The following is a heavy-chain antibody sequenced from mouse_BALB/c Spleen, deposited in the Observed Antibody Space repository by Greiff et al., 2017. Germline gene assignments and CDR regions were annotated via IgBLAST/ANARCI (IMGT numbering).Heavy chain of an antibody. CDR3: AREGDYGSRGFDY. CDR2: ISSGSSTI. D-gene: IGHD1-1*01. CDR1: GFTFSSYA. Sequence: EVMLVESGGGLVKPGGSLKLSCAASGFTFSSYAMSWVRQTPEKRLEWVASISSGSSTIYYADTVKGRFTISRDNPKNTLFLQMTSLRSEDTAMYYCAREGDYGSRGFDYWGQGTTLTVSS. V-gene: IGHV5-17*02. J-gene: IGHJ2*01.